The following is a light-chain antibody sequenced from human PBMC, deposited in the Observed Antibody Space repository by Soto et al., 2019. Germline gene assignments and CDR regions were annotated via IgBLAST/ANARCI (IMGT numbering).Light chain of an antibody. J-gene: IGKJ2*02. V-gene: IGKV1-39*01. CDR1: QSISTY. CDR2: AAS. CDR3: QQSYSTPRT. Sequence: DIQMTQSPSSLSASVGDRVTITCRASQSISTYLNWYQQRVGKAPKLLIYAASSLQRGVPSRFSGSGSGTDITLDLSSPQPEEFATCYCQQSYSTPRTFGQGTKLEIK.